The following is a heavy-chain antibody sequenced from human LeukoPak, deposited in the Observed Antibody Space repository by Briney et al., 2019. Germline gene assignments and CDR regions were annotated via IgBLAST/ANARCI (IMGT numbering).Heavy chain of an antibody. V-gene: IGHV5-51*01. D-gene: IGHD2-15*01. CDR2: IYPGDSDT. CDR1: GYRFTKYW. J-gene: IGHJ4*02. CDR3: ARTISGGYTDY. Sequence: GESLKISCKGSGYRFTKYWIGWVRQMPGKGLEWMGIIYPGDSDTRYSPSFQGQVTLLVDTSINTAYLQWSSLKASDTAMYYCARTISGGYTDYWGQGTLVTVSS.